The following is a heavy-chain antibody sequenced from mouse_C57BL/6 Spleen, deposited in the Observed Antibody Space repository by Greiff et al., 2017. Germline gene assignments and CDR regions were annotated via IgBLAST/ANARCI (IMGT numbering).Heavy chain of an antibody. Sequence: VQLQQPGAELVKPGASVKLSCKASGYTFTSYWMHWVKQRPGQGLEWIGMIHPNSGSTNYNEKFKSKATLTVDKSSSTAYMQLSSLTSEDSAVYYCARIYYGSSYDDWYFEVWGTGTTVTVSS. V-gene: IGHV1-64*01. CDR3: ARIYYGSSYDDWYFEV. D-gene: IGHD1-1*01. CDR1: GYTFTSYW. CDR2: IHPNSGST. J-gene: IGHJ1*03.